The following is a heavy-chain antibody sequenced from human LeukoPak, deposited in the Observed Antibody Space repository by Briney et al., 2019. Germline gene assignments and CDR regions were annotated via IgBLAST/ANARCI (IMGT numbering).Heavy chain of an antibody. D-gene: IGHD4-17*01. V-gene: IGHV1-46*01. CDR3: ARDSSMTTVTTFGY. Sequence: GASVKVSCKASGYTFTSYYMHWVRQAPGQGLEWMGIINPSGGSTSYAQKFQGRVTMTTDTSTSTAYMELRSLRSDDTAVYYCARDSSMTTVTTFGYWGQGTLVTVSS. CDR2: INPSGGST. J-gene: IGHJ4*02. CDR1: GYTFTSYY.